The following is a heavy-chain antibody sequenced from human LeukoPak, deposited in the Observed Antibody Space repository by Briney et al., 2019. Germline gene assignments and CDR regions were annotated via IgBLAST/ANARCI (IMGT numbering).Heavy chain of an antibody. Sequence: GGSLRLSCAASGFTFSSYGMIWVRQAPGKGLEWVANIKQDGSEKYYVDSVKGRFTISRDNAKNSLYLQMNSLRAEDTAVYYCARGPEIPYYYDSSGYYLDYWGQGTLVTVSS. V-gene: IGHV3-7*01. CDR1: GFTFSSYG. CDR2: IKQDGSEK. D-gene: IGHD3-22*01. CDR3: ARGPEIPYYYDSSGYYLDY. J-gene: IGHJ4*02.